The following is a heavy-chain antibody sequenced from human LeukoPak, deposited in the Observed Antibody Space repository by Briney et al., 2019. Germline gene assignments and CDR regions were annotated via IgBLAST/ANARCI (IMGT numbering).Heavy chain of an antibody. V-gene: IGHV3-7*03. CDR1: GFTFSSYW. J-gene: IGHJ4*02. CDR2: INHNGNVN. Sequence: QPGGSLRLSCAASGFTFSSYWMNWARQAPGKGLEWVASINHNGNVNYYVDSVKGRFTISRDNAKNSLYLQMSNLRAEDTAVYYCARYAPYGDYLAYFDYWGQGTLVIVSS. D-gene: IGHD4-17*01. CDR3: ARYAPYGDYLAYFDY.